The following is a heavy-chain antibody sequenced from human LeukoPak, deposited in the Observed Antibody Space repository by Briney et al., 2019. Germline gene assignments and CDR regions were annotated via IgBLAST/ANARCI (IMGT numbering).Heavy chain of an antibody. CDR2: IYYSGST. CDR3: ARVRAAAGTGYFDY. Sequence: SETLSLTCTVSGGSISSYYWSWIRQPPGKGLEWIGYIYYSGSTNYNPSLKSRVTISVDTSKNQFSLKLSSVTAADTAVYYCARVRAAAGTGYFDYWGQGTLVTVSS. V-gene: IGHV4-59*01. CDR1: GGSISSYY. J-gene: IGHJ4*02. D-gene: IGHD6-13*01.